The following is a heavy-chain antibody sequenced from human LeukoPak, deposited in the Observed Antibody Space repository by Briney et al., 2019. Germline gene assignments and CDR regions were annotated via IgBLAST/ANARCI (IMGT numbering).Heavy chain of an antibody. CDR2: ISGDGGST. CDR1: GFTFDDYA. V-gene: IGHV3-43*02. D-gene: IGHD5-18*01. Sequence: QPGGSLRLSCAASGFTFDDYAMHWVRQAPGKGLEWVSLISGDGGSTYYADSVKGRFTISRDNSKNSLYLQMNSLRTEDTALYYCAKDGSPNTAMVAGYFDYWGQGTLVTVSS. J-gene: IGHJ4*02. CDR3: AKDGSPNTAMVAGYFDY.